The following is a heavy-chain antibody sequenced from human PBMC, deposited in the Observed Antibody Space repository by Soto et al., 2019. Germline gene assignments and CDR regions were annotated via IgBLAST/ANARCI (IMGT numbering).Heavy chain of an antibody. CDR3: AKLGYYYGSGSYYPVSSAFDI. CDR2: ISYDGSNK. V-gene: IGHV3-30*18. CDR1: GFTFSSYG. J-gene: IGHJ3*02. Sequence: QVQLVESGGGVVQPGRSLRLSCAASGFTFSSYGMHWVRQAPGKGLEGVAVISYDGSNKYYADSVKGRFTISSDNSKTTLYLQMNSLRAEDTAVYYCAKLGYYYGSGSYYPVSSAFDIWGQGTMVTVSS. D-gene: IGHD3-10*01.